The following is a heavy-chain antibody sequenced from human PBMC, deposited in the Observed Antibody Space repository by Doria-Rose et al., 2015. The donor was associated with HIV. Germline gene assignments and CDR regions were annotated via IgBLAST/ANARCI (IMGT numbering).Heavy chain of an antibody. J-gene: IGHJ4*02. V-gene: IGHV2-26*01. CDR2: IFSDYER. CDR1: GVSLSSPGMG. Sequence: VTLKESGPVLVKPTETLTLTCTVSGVSLSSPGMGVSWIRQPPGKALEWLANIFSDYERSYKTSLKSRLTISRGTSKSLVVLTMTDMDPVDTATYYCARIKSSRWYHKYYFDFWGQGTLVIVSA. D-gene: IGHD6-13*01. CDR3: ARIKSSRWYHKYYFDF.